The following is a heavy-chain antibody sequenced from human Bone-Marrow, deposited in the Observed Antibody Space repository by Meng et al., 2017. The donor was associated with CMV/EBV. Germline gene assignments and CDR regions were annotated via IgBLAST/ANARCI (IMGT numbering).Heavy chain of an antibody. CDR3: ARGERGYSYGFYYYYGMDV. CDR2: INWNGVSR. D-gene: IGHD5-18*01. Sequence: GESLKISCTASGFILDDYGMSWVRQAPGKGLEWVSGINWNGVSRGYADSVKGRFTISRDKAKNSLYLQMNSLRAEDTAVYYCARGERGYSYGFYYYYGMDVWGQGTTVTVSS. CDR1: GFILDDYG. V-gene: IGHV3-20*04. J-gene: IGHJ6*02.